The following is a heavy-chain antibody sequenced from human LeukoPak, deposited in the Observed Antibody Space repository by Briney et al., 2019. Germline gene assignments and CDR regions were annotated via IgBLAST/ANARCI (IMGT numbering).Heavy chain of an antibody. D-gene: IGHD6-13*01. Sequence: GGSLRLSCAASGFTFDDYAIHWVRQAPGKGLEWVSGISWNSGSIGYADSLKGRFTISRDNAKNSLYLQMNSLRAEDTALYFCAKGSWDRDFFDYWGQGTLVTVSS. CDR1: GFTFDDYA. J-gene: IGHJ4*02. V-gene: IGHV3-9*01. CDR2: ISWNSGSI. CDR3: AKGSWDRDFFDY.